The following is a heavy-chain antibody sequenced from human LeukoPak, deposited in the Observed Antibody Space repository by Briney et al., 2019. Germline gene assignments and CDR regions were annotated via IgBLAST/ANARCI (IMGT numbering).Heavy chain of an antibody. D-gene: IGHD3-10*01. J-gene: IGHJ4*02. CDR3: ARDRTYYYGSGSSFDY. Sequence: GGSLRLSCSASGFTFSGYAMNWVRQAPGRGLEYVSAISSNGGSTYYADSVKGRFTISSDNSKNTLYLQMSSLRAEDTAEYYCARDRTYYYGSGSSFDYWGQGTLVTVSS. V-gene: IGHV3-64D*06. CDR1: GFTFSGYA. CDR2: ISSNGGST.